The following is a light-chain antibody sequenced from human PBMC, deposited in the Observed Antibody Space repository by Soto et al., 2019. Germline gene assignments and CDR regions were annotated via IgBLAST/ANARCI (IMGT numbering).Light chain of an antibody. V-gene: IGKV1-39*01. CDR3: QKSFSTPRT. CDR2: AAS. J-gene: IGKJ1*01. Sequence: DIQMTQSPSSLSAYVGDRVTITCRASQTISNFLNWYQQKPGKAPNLLIYAASGLQSGVPSRFSASGSGTDFTLHITSLQPEDFATYFCQKSFSTPRTFGQGTRVELK. CDR1: QTISNF.